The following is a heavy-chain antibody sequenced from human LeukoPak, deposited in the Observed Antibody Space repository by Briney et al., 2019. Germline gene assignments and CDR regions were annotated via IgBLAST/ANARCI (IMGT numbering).Heavy chain of an antibody. Sequence: GGSLRLSCAASGFTFSSDAMSWVRQAPGKGLEWVSGISDSGGSTYYADSVKGRFTISRDNSKNTLYLQMDSLRAEDTAVYYCARAGYCSGGSCYGSDYWGQGTLVSVSS. CDR3: ARAGYCSGGSCYGSDY. V-gene: IGHV3-23*01. CDR1: GFTFSSDA. D-gene: IGHD2-15*01. J-gene: IGHJ4*02. CDR2: ISDSGGST.